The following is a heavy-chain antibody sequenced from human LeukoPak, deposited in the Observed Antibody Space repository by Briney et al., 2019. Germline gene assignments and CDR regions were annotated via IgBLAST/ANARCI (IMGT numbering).Heavy chain of an antibody. CDR3: AKHPRITMVRGVIFPDY. CDR1: RFTFSSYA. J-gene: IGHJ4*02. V-gene: IGHV3-23*01. D-gene: IGHD3-10*01. CDR2: ICGSGGST. Sequence: GGSLRLSCAASRFTFSSYAMSWVREAPGKGLEWVSAICGSGGSTYYADSVKGRFTISRYNSKNTLYLQMNSLRAEDTAVYYCAKHPRITMVRGVIFPDYWGQGTLVTVSS.